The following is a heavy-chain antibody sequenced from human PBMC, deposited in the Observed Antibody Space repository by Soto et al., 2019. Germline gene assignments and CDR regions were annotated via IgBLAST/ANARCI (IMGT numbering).Heavy chain of an antibody. CDR2: IYYSGST. D-gene: IGHD4-17*01. J-gene: IGHJ4*02. CDR1: GGSISSYY. Sequence: KSSETLSLTCTVSGGSISSYYWSWIRQPPGKGLEWIGYIYYSGSTNYNPSLKSRVTISVDTSKNQFSLKLSSVTAADTAVYYCATSLYGDYTTFDYWGQGTLVTVSS. CDR3: ATSLYGDYTTFDY. V-gene: IGHV4-59*01.